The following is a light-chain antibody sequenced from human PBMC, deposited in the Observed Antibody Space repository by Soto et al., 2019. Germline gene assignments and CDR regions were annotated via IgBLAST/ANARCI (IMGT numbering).Light chain of an antibody. Sequence: EVLMTHSPATLSVSPGGGATLSCRGSRSVSSKLAWDQQKPVQAPRLLIYRASTRATDIPARFSGSGSGTEFTLTISSLQSEDFAVYYCQQYNNWPPATFGQGTKVDIK. CDR3: QQYNNWPPAT. CDR2: RAS. J-gene: IGKJ1*01. V-gene: IGKV3-15*01. CDR1: RSVSSK.